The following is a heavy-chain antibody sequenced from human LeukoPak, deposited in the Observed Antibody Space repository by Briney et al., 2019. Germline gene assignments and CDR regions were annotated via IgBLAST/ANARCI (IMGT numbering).Heavy chain of an antibody. J-gene: IGHJ4*02. V-gene: IGHV3-23*01. CDR2: ISDSGGST. Sequence: GSLRLSCAVSGFSLSRYAMRWVRKAPGKGLEWVSAISDSGGSTYYADSVKGRFTISRDNSRNTLYLQMNTLRAEDTAVYYCAKCRGSSWSDYFDYWGQGTLVTVSS. CDR1: GFSLSRYA. CDR3: AKCRGSSWSDYFDY. D-gene: IGHD6-13*01.